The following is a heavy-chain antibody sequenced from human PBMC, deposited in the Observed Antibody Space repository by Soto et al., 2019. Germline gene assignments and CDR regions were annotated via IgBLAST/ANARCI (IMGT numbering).Heavy chain of an antibody. D-gene: IGHD3-3*01. CDR2: ISGSGGST. J-gene: IGHJ6*03. CDR1: GFTFSSYA. V-gene: IGHV3-23*01. Sequence: EVQLLESGGGLVQPGGSLRLSCAASGFTFSSYAMSWVRQAPGKGLEWVSAISGSGGSTYYADYVKRRFTISRDNSKNTLYLQMNSLRPEDTAVYYCAKHVQIFYYFYDMEVWGKGTTVTVSS. CDR3: AKHVQIFYYFYDMEV.